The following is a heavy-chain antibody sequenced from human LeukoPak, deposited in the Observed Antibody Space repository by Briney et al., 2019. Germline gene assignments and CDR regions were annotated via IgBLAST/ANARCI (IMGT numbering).Heavy chain of an antibody. J-gene: IGHJ4*02. CDR1: GFTVSSNY. CDR2: INHSGST. D-gene: IGHD3-22*01. Sequence: GSLRLSCAASGFTVSSNYMSWIRQPPGKGLEWIGEINHSGSTNYNPSLKSRVTISVDTSKKQFSLKLSSVTAADTAVYYCVTYYFDSSGPKKNYWGQGTLVTVSS. V-gene: IGHV4-34*08. CDR3: VTYYFDSSGPKKNY.